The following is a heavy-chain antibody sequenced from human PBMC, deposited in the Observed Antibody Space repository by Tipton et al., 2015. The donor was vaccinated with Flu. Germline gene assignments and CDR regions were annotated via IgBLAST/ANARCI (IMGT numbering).Heavy chain of an antibody. CDR2: IHHTGTT. D-gene: IGHD4-11*01. Sequence: TLSLTCSVSGDAVASDYYWGWIRQPPGKGLEWIGNIHHTGTTYYNPSLRSRVTIIRDKSKNQFSLKLSFAAAADTAVYYCARRDYSNYVSVPKNWFDSWGQGILVTVSS. J-gene: IGHJ5*01. CDR1: GDAVASDYY. CDR3: ARRDYSNYVSVPKNWFDS. V-gene: IGHV4-38-2*01.